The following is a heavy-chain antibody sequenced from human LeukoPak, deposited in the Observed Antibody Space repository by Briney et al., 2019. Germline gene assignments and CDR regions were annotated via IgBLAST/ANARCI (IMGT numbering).Heavy chain of an antibody. CDR3: AREVVGWYFDY. CDR1: GGSISSGGYS. J-gene: IGHJ4*02. V-gene: IGHV4-30-2*01. D-gene: IGHD2-15*01. CDR2: IYHSGST. Sequence: SQTLSLTCAVSGGSISSGGYSWSWIRQPPGKGLEWIGYIYHSGSTNYSPSLKSRVTISVDRSKNQFSLKLSSVTAADTAVYYCAREVVGWYFDYWGQGTLVTVSS.